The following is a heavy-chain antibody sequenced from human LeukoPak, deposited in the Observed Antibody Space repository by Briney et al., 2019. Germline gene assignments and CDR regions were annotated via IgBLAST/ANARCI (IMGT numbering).Heavy chain of an antibody. V-gene: IGHV1-2*02. J-gene: IGHJ5*02. Sequence: ASVKVSCKASGYTFTGYYMHWVRQAPGQGLEWMGWINPNSGGTNYAQKFQGRVTMTRDTSISTAYMELSRLRSDDTAVYYCARGVSDFWSGYHPTSNWFDPWGQGTLVTVSS. CDR3: ARGVSDFWSGYHPTSNWFDP. CDR1: GYTFTGYY. CDR2: INPNSGGT. D-gene: IGHD3-3*01.